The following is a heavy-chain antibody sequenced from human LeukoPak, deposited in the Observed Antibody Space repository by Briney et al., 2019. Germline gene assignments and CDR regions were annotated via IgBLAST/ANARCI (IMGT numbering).Heavy chain of an antibody. Sequence: SETLSLTCTVSGGSISSSSYYWGWIRQPPGKGLEWIGSIYYSGSTYYNPSLKSRVTISVDTSKNQFSLKLSSVTAADTAVYYCARSSSSNFYYFDFWGRGTLVTVSS. J-gene: IGHJ4*02. CDR3: ARSSSSNFYYFDF. CDR2: IYYSGST. V-gene: IGHV4-39*07. CDR1: GGSISSSSYY. D-gene: IGHD6-13*01.